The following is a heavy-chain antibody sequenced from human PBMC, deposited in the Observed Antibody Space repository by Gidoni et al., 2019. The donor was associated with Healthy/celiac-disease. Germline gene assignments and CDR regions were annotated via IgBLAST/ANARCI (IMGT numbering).Heavy chain of an antibody. Sequence: EVQLVESGGGLVQPGGSLSLYCSASGFTFSSYAMHWVRQAPGKGLEYVSAISSNGGSTYDADSVKGRFTISRDNYKNTLYLKMSSRRAEDKAVYYCVKDCGGECYYAFDIWGQGKMVTVS. D-gene: IGHD2-21*01. V-gene: IGHV3-64D*08. CDR2: ISSNGGST. CDR3: VKDCGGECYYAFDI. CDR1: GFTFSSYA. J-gene: IGHJ3*02.